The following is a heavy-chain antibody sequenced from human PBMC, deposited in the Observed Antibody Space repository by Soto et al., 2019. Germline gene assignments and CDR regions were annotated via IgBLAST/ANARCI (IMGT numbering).Heavy chain of an antibody. D-gene: IGHD5-12*01. V-gene: IGHV3-30*04. CDR3: AKDTVATTYYYYCGMDV. CDR2: ISYDGSNK. J-gene: IGHJ6*02. Sequence: PGGSLRLSCAASGFTFSSYAMHWVRQAPGKGLEWVAVISYDGSNKYYADSVKGRFTISRDNSKNTLYLQMNSLRAEDTAVYYCAKDTVATTYYYYCGMDVWGQGTTVTVSS. CDR1: GFTFSSYA.